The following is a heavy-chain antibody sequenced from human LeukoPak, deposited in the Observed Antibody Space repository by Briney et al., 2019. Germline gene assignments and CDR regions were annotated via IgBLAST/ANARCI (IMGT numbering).Heavy chain of an antibody. CDR1: GFSLSTRGVG. CDR3: AHAYSSGWYGGYYFDY. CDR2: IYWDDDK. V-gene: IGHV2-5*02. J-gene: IGHJ4*02. D-gene: IGHD6-19*01. Sequence: SGPTLVKPTQTLTLTCTFSGFSLSTRGVGVGWIRQPPGKALEWLALIYWDDDKRYSPSLKSRLTITKDTSKNQVVLTMTNMDPVDTATYYCAHAYSSGWYGGYYFDYWGQGTLVTVSS.